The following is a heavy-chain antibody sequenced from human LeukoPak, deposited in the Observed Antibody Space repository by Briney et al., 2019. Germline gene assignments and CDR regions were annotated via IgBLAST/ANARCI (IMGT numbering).Heavy chain of an antibody. V-gene: IGHV4-34*01. CDR2: IKPSGRT. J-gene: IGHJ5*02. Sequence: PSETLSLTCAVYGGSFNDYYWIWIRQPPGKGLEWIGEIKPSGRTNYNPSLESRVTISVDTCKNQFSLKLSSVTAADTAVYYCTRDLFNWFGPWGQGTLVTVSS. D-gene: IGHD2-21*01. CDR3: TRDLFNWFGP. CDR1: GGSFNDYY.